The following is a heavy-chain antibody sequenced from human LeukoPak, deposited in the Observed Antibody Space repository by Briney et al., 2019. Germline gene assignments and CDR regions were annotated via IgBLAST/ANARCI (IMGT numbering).Heavy chain of an antibody. Sequence: GGSLRLSCAASGFPFSSYNMNWVRQAPGKGLEWVSAITGRGRSTYYADSVKGRFTISRDNSKNTVFLQMDSLRAEDTAVYYCGKDRPYDYGDSTASFDSWGRGTLVTVSS. D-gene: IGHD4-17*01. CDR1: GFPFSSYN. V-gene: IGHV3-23*01. CDR3: GKDRPYDYGDSTASFDS. J-gene: IGHJ4*02. CDR2: ITGRGRST.